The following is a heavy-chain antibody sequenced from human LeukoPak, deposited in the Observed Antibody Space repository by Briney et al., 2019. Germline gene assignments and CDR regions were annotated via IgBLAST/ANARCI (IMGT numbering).Heavy chain of an antibody. Sequence: ASVKVSCKASGYTFTSYGISWVRQAPGQGLGWMGWISAYNGNTNYAQKLQGRVTMTTDTSTSTAYMELRSLRSDDTAVYYCARDGQLVLYYYYGMDVWGQGTTVTVSS. CDR1: GYTFTSYG. V-gene: IGHV1-18*01. D-gene: IGHD6-13*01. J-gene: IGHJ6*02. CDR3: ARDGQLVLYYYYGMDV. CDR2: ISAYNGNT.